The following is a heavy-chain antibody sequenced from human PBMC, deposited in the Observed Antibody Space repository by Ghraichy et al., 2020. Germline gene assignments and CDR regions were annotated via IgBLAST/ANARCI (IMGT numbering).Heavy chain of an antibody. CDR2: INPNSGGT. CDR3: ARDKRNRSYDFWSGSRSVYYGMDV. V-gene: IGHV1-2*04. D-gene: IGHD3-3*01. J-gene: IGHJ6*02. CDR1: GYTFTGYY. Sequence: ASVKVSCKASGYTFTGYYMHWVRQAPGQGLEWMGWINPNSGGTNYAQKFQGWVTMTRDTSISTAYMELSRLRSDDTAVYYCARDKRNRSYDFWSGSRSVYYGMDVWGQGTTVTVSS.